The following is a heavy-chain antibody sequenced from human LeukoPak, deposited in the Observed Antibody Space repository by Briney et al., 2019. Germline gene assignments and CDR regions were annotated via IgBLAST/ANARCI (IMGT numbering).Heavy chain of an antibody. CDR3: ARGLLGYGDPGYWYFDL. CDR1: GFTFSSYA. J-gene: IGHJ2*01. CDR2: INHSGST. Sequence: PGGSLRLSCAASGFTFSSYAMSWVRQAPGKGLEWIGEINHSGSTNYNPSLKSRVTISVDTSKDQFSLKLSSVTAADTAVYYCARGLLGYGDPGYWYFDLGGRGTVVTVSS. V-gene: IGHV4-34*01. D-gene: IGHD4-17*01.